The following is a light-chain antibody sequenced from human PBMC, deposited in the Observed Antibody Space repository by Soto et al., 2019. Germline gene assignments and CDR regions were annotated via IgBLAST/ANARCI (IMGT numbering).Light chain of an antibody. CDR2: EVT. CDR1: GSVVGGYDY. CDR3: SSYTSSSTDV. V-gene: IGLV2-14*01. J-gene: IGLJ1*01. Sequence: QSALTQPASVSGSPGQSITISCTGTGSVVGGYDYVSWYQHHPGKAPKVMIYEVTNRPSGVSNRFSGSKSGNTASLTISGLLAEDEAHYYCSSYTSSSTDVFGTGTKVTVL.